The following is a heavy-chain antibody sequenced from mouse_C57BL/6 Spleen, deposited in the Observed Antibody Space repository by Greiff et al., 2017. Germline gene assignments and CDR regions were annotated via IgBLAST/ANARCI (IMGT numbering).Heavy chain of an antibody. Sequence: QVQLQQSGAELAKPGASVKLSCTASGYTFTSYWMHWVKQRPGQGLEWIGYINPSRGYTKYMQSFKDNATLTSDKSSSTAYMQLSRLTYENSTLYYGARWVDNTLLCYFDDWGQGTSVTVSS. V-gene: IGHV1-7*01. CDR1: GYTFTSYW. J-gene: IGHJ4*01. D-gene: IGHD6-2*01. CDR2: INPSRGYT. CDR3: ARWVDNTLLCYFDD.